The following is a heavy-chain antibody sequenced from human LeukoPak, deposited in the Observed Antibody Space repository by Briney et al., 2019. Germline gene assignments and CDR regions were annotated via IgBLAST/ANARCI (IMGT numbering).Heavy chain of an antibody. CDR1: GGSISSSSYF. J-gene: IGHJ5*02. CDR3: ARGRTWNYSWFDP. CDR2: MYYSGST. D-gene: IGHD1-7*01. Sequence: SETLSLTCTVSGGSISSSSYFWGWIRQPPGKGLEWIGSMYYSGSTYYNPSLKSRVTISVDTSKNQFSLKLSSVTAADTAVYYCARGRTWNYSWFDPWGQGTLVTVSS. V-gene: IGHV4-39*01.